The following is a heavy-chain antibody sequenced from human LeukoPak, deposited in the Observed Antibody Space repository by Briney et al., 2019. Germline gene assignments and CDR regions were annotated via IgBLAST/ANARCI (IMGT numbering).Heavy chain of an antibody. V-gene: IGHV4-59*01. CDR3: ARSISQDYYDSSGYYQP. Sequence: SETLSLTCTVSGGSISSYYWSWIRQPPGKGLEWVGYIYYSGSTNYNPSLKSRVTISVDTSKNQFSLKLSSVTAADTAVYYCARSISQDYYDSSGYYQPWGQGTLVTVSS. J-gene: IGHJ5*02. D-gene: IGHD3-22*01. CDR1: GGSISSYY. CDR2: IYYSGST.